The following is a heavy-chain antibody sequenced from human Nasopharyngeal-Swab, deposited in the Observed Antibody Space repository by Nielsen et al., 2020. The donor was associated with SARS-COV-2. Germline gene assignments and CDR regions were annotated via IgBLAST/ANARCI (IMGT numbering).Heavy chain of an antibody. D-gene: IGHD3-9*01. CDR3: AKDPTYYDILTGYYFREASHYYYYGMDV. CDR2: ISYDGSNK. Sequence: GESLKISCAASGFTFSSYGMHWVRQAPGKGPEWVAVISYDGSNKYYADSVKGRFTISRDNSKNTLYLQMNSLRAEDTAVYYCAKDPTYYDILTGYYFREASHYYYYGMDVWGQGTTVTVSS. CDR1: GFTFSSYG. V-gene: IGHV3-30*18. J-gene: IGHJ6*02.